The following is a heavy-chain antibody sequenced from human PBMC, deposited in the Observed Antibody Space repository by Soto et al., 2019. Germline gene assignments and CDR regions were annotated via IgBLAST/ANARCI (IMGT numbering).Heavy chain of an antibody. J-gene: IGHJ4*02. CDR1: GFNVSAYT. D-gene: IGHD1-26*01. CDR2: ISSDGNHK. V-gene: IGHV3-30-3*01. Sequence: QVKLVESGGGVVQPGRSLRLSCAASGFNVSAYTMHWVRQAPGKGLEWVAVISSDGNHKYYTDSVKGRFTISRDTSTNTRYLQMNSLRAEDTAVYYCARWEQPLVDYWGQGTLVTVSS. CDR3: ARWEQPLVDY.